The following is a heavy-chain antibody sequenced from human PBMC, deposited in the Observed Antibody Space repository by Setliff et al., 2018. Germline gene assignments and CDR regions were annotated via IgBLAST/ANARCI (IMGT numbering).Heavy chain of an antibody. D-gene: IGHD5-12*01. CDR2: INPNSGGT. CDR1: GYTFTGYY. J-gene: IGHJ3*02. V-gene: IGHV1-2*02. CDR3: ARDSGYVRLLSASDI. Sequence: ASVKVSCKASGYTFTGYYMHWVRQAPGQGLEWMGWINPNSGGTNYAQEFQGRVTMTRDTSISTAYMELSRLRSDDTAVYYCARDSGYVRLLSASDIWGQGTMVTVSS.